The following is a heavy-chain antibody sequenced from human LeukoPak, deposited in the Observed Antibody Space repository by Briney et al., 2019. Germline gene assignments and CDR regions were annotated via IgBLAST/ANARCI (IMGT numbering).Heavy chain of an antibody. J-gene: IGHJ5*02. CDR2: IYYSGST. D-gene: IGHD2-8*01. Sequence: SQTLSLTCTVSGGSISSGGYYWSWIRQHPGKGLEWIGYIYYSGSTYYNPSLKSRVTISVDTSKNQFSLKLSSVTAADTAVYYCARDVRRVDTKSNWFDPWGQGTLVTVSS. CDR3: ARDVRRVDTKSNWFDP. V-gene: IGHV4-31*03. CDR1: GGSISSGGYY.